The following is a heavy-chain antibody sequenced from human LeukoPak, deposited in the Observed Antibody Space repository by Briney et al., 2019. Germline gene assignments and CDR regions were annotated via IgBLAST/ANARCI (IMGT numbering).Heavy chain of an antibody. CDR3: ARARMGYCSSTSCYEVDP. CDR2: ISYDGSNK. Sequence: PGGSLRLSCAASGFTFSSYAMHWVRQAPGKGLEWVAVISYDGSNKYYADSVKGRFTISRDNSKNTLYLQMNSLRAEDTAVYYCARARMGYCSSTSCYEVDPWGQGTLVTVSS. V-gene: IGHV3-30*01. D-gene: IGHD2-2*01. CDR1: GFTFSSYA. J-gene: IGHJ5*02.